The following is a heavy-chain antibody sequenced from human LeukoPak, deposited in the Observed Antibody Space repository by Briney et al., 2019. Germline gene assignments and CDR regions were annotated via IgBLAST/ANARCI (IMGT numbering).Heavy chain of an antibody. CDR3: ASLVVVAAPHFDY. CDR2: IYYSGST. Sequence: SETLSLTCTVSGGSISSYYWSWIRQPPGKGLEWIGYIYYSGSTNYNPSLKSRVTISVDTSKNQFSLKLSCVTAADTAVYYCASLVVVAAPHFDYWGQGTLVTVSS. V-gene: IGHV4-59*01. CDR1: GGSISSYY. J-gene: IGHJ4*02. D-gene: IGHD2-15*01.